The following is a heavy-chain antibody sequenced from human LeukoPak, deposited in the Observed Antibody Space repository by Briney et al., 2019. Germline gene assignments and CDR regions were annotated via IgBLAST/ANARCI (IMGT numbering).Heavy chain of an antibody. CDR2: IYYSGST. J-gene: IGHJ4*02. V-gene: IGHV4-39*01. D-gene: IGHD3-10*01. Sequence: SETRSLTCTVSGGSISSSSYYWGWIRQPPGKVLEWIGSIYYSGSTYYKPSLKSRVTISVDTSKNQVSLKLSSVTAADTAVYYCASDMTLLWFGELFQGAFDYWGQGTLVTVSS. CDR3: ASDMTLLWFGELFQGAFDY. CDR1: GGSISSSSYY.